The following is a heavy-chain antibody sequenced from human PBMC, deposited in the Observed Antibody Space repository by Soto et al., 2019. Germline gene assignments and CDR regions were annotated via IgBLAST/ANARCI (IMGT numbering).Heavy chain of an antibody. CDR3: ARESEDLTSNFDY. Sequence: GGALRLSCAASGFTFTRYSMNWVRQAPGKGLEWVSSISSTTNYIYYGDSMKGRFTISRDNAKNSLYLEMNSLRAEDTAVYYCARESEDLTSNFDYWGQGTLVPVSS. CDR2: ISSTTNYI. V-gene: IGHV3-21*06. J-gene: IGHJ4*02. CDR1: GFTFTRYS.